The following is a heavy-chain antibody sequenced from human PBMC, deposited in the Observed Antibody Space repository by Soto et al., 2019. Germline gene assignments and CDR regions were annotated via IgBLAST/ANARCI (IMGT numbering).Heavy chain of an antibody. CDR1: GYRFTSYW. V-gene: IGHV5-10-1*01. CDR2: IDPSNSYT. CDR3: AFLDTSLDFDF. Sequence: GESLKISCKGSGYRFTSYWISWVLQMPGKGLEWMGRIDPSNSYTHYSPSFHGHVTISADNSISTAYLQWSNLRASDTAIYYCAFLDTSLDFDFWGQGTLVTVSS. J-gene: IGHJ4*02. D-gene: IGHD3-3*02.